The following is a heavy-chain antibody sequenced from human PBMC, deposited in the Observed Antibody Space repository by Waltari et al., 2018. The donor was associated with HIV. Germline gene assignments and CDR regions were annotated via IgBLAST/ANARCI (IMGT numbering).Heavy chain of an antibody. CDR1: GYSFTSYW. V-gene: IGHV5-51*01. CDR3: ARRISRRDARGYYYYYMDV. CDR2: IYPGDSES. D-gene: IGHD3-10*01. J-gene: IGHJ6*03. Sequence: EVQLVQSGAEVKKPGESLKISCKGSGYSFTSYWIGWVRQMPGKGLEWMGTIYPGDSESKYSPSFQGQVTISADKSISTAYLQWTSLKASDTAMYYCARRISRRDARGYYYYYMDVWGKGTTVTVSS.